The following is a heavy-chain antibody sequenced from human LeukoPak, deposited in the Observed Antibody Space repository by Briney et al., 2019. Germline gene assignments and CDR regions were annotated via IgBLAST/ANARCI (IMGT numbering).Heavy chain of an antibody. J-gene: IGHJ4*02. D-gene: IGHD2-2*01. V-gene: IGHV3-21*01. Sequence: SMXWVXQAPGKGLEWVSSISSSSSYIYYADSVKGRFTISRDNAKNSLYLQMNSLRAEDTAVYYCALYCSSTSCSPFDYWGQGTLVTVSS. CDR1: S. CDR2: ISSSSSYI. CDR3: ALYCSSTSCSPFDY.